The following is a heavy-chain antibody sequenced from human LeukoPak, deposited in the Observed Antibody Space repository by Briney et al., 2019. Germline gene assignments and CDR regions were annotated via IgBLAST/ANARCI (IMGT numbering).Heavy chain of an antibody. Sequence: SETLSLTCTVSGGSISSGSYYWSWIRQPAGKGLEWIGRIYTSGSTNYNPSLKSRVTISVDTSKNQFSLKLSSVTAADTAVYYCARGRRDFQKPMVRGPRPDYYYYYMDVWGKGTTVTVSS. CDR2: IYTSGST. J-gene: IGHJ6*03. CDR3: ARGRRDFQKPMVRGPRPDYYYYYMDV. D-gene: IGHD3-10*01. V-gene: IGHV4-61*02. CDR1: GGSISSGSYY.